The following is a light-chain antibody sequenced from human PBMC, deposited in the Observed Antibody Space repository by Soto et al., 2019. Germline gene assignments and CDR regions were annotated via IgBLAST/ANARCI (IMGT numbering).Light chain of an antibody. Sequence: EIVLTQSPGTLSLSPGERATLSCRANQSLSKTYLAWYQQKPGQAPRLLIDGASSRATGTPDRFSGSGSGTDFTLTISRLEPEDFAVYYCQQYVRPTWTFGQGTKVEIK. CDR1: QSLSKTY. J-gene: IGKJ1*01. V-gene: IGKV3-20*01. CDR3: QQYVRPTWT. CDR2: GAS.